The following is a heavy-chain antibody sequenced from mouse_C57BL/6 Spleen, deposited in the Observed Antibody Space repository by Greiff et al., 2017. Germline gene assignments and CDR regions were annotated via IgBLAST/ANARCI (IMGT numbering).Heavy chain of an antibody. CDR3: ATDY. CDR1: GYTFTSYW. CDR2: IDPSDSYT. J-gene: IGHJ2*01. V-gene: IGHV1-59*01. Sequence: QVQLQQPGAELVRPGTSVKLSCKASGYTFTSYWMHWVKQRPGQGLEWIGVIDPSDSYTNYNQKFKGKATLTVDTSSSTAYMQLSSLTSEDSAVYDCATDYWGQGTTRTVSS.